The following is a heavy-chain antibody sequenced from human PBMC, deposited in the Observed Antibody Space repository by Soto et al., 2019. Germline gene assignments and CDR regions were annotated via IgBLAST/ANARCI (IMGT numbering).Heavy chain of an antibody. CDR2: ISYDGSNK. D-gene: IGHD3-22*01. J-gene: IGHJ3*02. V-gene: IGHV3-30-3*01. CDR3: ARENTMIVVVSSSAFDI. CDR1: GFTFSSYA. Sequence: GGSLRLSCAASGFTFSSYAMHWVRQAPGKGLEWVAVISYDGSNKYYADSVKGRFTISRDNSKNTLYLQMNSLRAEDTAVYYCARENTMIVVVSSSAFDIWGQGTMVTVSS.